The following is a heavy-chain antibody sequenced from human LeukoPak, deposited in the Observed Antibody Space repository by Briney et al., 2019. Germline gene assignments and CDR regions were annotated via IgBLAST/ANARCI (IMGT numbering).Heavy chain of an antibody. V-gene: IGHV3-23*01. Sequence: AGGSLRLSCAASGFTFSSYAMSWVRQAPGKGLEWVSAISGSGGSTYYADSVKGRFTISRDNSKNTLYLQMNSLRAEDTAVYYCAKGGKYSSSWYEWFDPWGQGTLVTVSS. J-gene: IGHJ5*02. D-gene: IGHD6-13*01. CDR1: GFTFSSYA. CDR3: AKGGKYSSSWYEWFDP. CDR2: ISGSGGST.